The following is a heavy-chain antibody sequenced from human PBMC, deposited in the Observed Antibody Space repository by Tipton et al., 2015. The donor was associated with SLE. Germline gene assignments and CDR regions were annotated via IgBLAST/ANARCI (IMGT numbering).Heavy chain of an antibody. CDR3: ARQVSDILDSSWYY. CDR2: IYPGDSDT. J-gene: IGHJ4*02. D-gene: IGHD6-13*01. Sequence: QLVQSGAEVKKSGESLKISCKASGYTFSSYWIAWVRQTPGKGLEWMGIIYPGDSDTRYSPSFQGQVTISADKSISTAYLQWSSLKASDTAMYYCARQVSDILDSSWYYWGQGTLVTVSS. CDR1: GYTFSSYW. V-gene: IGHV5-51*01.